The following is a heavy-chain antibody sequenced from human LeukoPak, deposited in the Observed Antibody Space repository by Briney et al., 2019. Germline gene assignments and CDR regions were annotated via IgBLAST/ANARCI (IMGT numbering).Heavy chain of an antibody. CDR2: ISSSSSYI. Sequence: PGGSLRLSCAASGFTFSSYSMNWVRQAPGKGLEWVSSISSSSSYIYYADSVKGRFTISRDNAKNSLYLQMNSLRAEDTAVYYCARDGGFGELLYYWGQGTLVTVSS. D-gene: IGHD3-10*01. CDR1: GFTFSSYS. CDR3: ARDGGFGELLYY. V-gene: IGHV3-21*01. J-gene: IGHJ4*02.